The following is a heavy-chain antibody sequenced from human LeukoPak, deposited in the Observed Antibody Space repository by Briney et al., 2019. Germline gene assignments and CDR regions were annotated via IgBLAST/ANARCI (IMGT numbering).Heavy chain of an antibody. CDR1: GGSISSGDYY. J-gene: IGHJ5*02. CDR2: IYYSGST. D-gene: IGHD2-2*01. CDR3: ARDLLYCSSTSCHNNWFDP. Sequence: SQTLSLTCTVSGGSISSGDYYWSWIRQPPGKGLEWIGYIYYSGSTYYNPSLKSRVTISVDTSKYQFSLKLSSVTAADTAVYYCARDLLYCSSTSCHNNWFDPWGQGTLVTVSS. V-gene: IGHV4-30-4*08.